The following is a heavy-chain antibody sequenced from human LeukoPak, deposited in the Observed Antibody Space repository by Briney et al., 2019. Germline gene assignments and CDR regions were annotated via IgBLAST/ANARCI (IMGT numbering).Heavy chain of an antibody. V-gene: IGHV3-21*06. CDR1: GFTFSAYS. CDR3: TRDQPSSGWGFDS. D-gene: IGHD6-19*01. CDR2: INGRGFST. Sequence: PGGSLRLSCATSGFTFSAYSMNWVRHAPGKGLEWVAHINGRGFSTHYADSIKGRFTISRDNTKDLLYLQMTSLRADDTALYYCTRDQPSSGWGFDSWGRGTLVIVSS. J-gene: IGHJ4*02.